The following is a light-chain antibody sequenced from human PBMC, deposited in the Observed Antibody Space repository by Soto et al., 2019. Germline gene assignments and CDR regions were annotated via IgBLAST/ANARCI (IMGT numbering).Light chain of an antibody. Sequence: SYELTQAPSVSVAPGQTARITCGGNNIGIKSVHWYQQKPRQAPVLLVYDDSDRPSGIPERFSGSNSGNTGTLTISRVEAGDEADYYCQVSDTSSDHQVVGTGTKVTVL. CDR2: DDS. J-gene: IGLJ1*01. CDR3: QVSDTSSDHQV. CDR1: NIGIKS. V-gene: IGLV3-21*02.